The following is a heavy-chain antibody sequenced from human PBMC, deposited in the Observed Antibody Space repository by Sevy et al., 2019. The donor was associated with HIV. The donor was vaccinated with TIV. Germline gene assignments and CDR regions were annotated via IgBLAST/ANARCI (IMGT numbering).Heavy chain of an antibody. CDR2: ISANNVDT. V-gene: IGHV1-18*01. CDR3: ARDRALKRGPGLDAFDV. D-gene: IGHD3-10*01. CDR1: GHTFTSYG. Sequence: ASVKVSCKASGHTFTSYGITWVRQAPGQGLEWMGWISANNVDTNYATKFQGRITLTRDTSTSTAYMELRSLRSDDTALYVCARDRALKRGPGLDAFDVWGQGTRVTVSS. J-gene: IGHJ3*01.